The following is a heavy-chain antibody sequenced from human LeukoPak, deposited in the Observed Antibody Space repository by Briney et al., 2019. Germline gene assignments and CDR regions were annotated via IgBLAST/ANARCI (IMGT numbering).Heavy chain of an antibody. CDR1: GYTFTSCA. Sequence: ASVKVSFKASGYTFTSCAMNWVRQAPGQGLEWMGWINTNTGNPTYAQGFTGRFVFSLDTSVSTAYLQISSLKAEDTAVYYCARQGPGYCSSTSCYGVDYWGQGTLVTVSS. D-gene: IGHD2-2*01. CDR2: INTNTGNP. J-gene: IGHJ4*02. CDR3: ARQGPGYCSSTSCYGVDY. V-gene: IGHV7-4-1*02.